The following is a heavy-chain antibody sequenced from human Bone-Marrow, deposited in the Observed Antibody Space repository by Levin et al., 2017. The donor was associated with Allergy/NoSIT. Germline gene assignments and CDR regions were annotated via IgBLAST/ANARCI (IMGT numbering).Heavy chain of an antibody. CDR1: GGSFTAYY. V-gene: IGHV4-34*01. J-gene: IGHJ2*01. CDR3: ARIGVAARPWCFDL. CDR2: IDQSGTT. Sequence: SETLSLTCVVSGGSFTAYYWSWVRQSPEKGLEWIGEIDQSGTTNYNPSLKSRVTISIDTSKNQFPLNLNSVTAADTGVYFCARIGVAARPWCFDLWGRGTPVTVSS. D-gene: IGHD2-21*01.